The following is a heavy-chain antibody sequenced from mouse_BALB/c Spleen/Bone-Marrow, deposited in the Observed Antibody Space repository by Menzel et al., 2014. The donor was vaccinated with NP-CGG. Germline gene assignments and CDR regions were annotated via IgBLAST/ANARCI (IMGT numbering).Heavy chain of an antibody. D-gene: IGHD2-14*01. CDR1: GFAFSSYN. CDR2: ISSGGGST. Sequence: EVKVVESGGGLVKPGGSLKLSCAASGFAFSSYNMSWVRQTPEKRLEWVAYISSGGGSTYYLDTVKDRFTISRDNAKNTLYLQMSSLKSDDTAIYCCARHRKRTSANWGQGTLVTVSA. V-gene: IGHV5-12-1*01. CDR3: ARHRKRTSAN. J-gene: IGHJ3*01.